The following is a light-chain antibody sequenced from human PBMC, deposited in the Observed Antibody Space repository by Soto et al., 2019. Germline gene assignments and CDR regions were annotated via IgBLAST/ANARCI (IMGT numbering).Light chain of an antibody. CDR1: QSINIW. CDR3: QHYNRYSQT. CDR2: DAS. V-gene: IGKV1-5*01. Sequence: DIQMTQSPSTLSASVGDRVTITCRASQSINIWLAWYQQKPGKAPKLLIYDASSLESGVPSRFSGSGSGTEFTLTISSLQTDDFATYYCQHYNRYSQTFGQGTKVEMK. J-gene: IGKJ1*01.